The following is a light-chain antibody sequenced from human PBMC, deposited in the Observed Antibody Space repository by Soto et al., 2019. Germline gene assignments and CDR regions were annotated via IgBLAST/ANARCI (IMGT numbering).Light chain of an antibody. CDR3: CSHTSSNTYV. Sequence: QSALTQPASVSGSPGQSITISCTGTSSDVGGYNYVSWYQQHPGKAPKLMICDVSNRPSGVSNHFSGSKSGNTASLTISGLKDEDEADYYCCSHTSSNTYVFGTGTKLTVL. J-gene: IGLJ1*01. CDR2: DVS. V-gene: IGLV2-14*01. CDR1: SSDVGGYNY.